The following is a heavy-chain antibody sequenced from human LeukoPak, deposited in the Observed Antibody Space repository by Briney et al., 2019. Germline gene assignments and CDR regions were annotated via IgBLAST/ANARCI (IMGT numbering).Heavy chain of an antibody. J-gene: IGHJ5*02. CDR2: INHSGST. CDR3: ARSRDFWSGYHRKNWFDP. Sequence: KASETLSLTCAVSGGSISSGDYYWSWIRQPPGKGLEWIGEINHSGSTNYNPSLKSRVTISVDTSKNQFSLKLSSVTAADTAVYYCARSRDFWSGYHRKNWFDPWGQGTLVTVSS. V-gene: IGHV4-34*01. CDR1: GGSISSGDYY. D-gene: IGHD3-3*01.